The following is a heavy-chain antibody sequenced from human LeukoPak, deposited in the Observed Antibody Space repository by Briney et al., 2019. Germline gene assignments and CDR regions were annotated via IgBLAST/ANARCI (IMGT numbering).Heavy chain of an antibody. CDR3: VRDWDHFDFDS. CDR1: GFTFSNYW. V-gene: IGHV3-74*01. Sequence: GGSLRLSCAASGFTFSNYWMHCVRQAPGKGLVWVSRIKGDGSHTIYADSVKGRFTISRDNAKNTLYLQMKSLRAEDTAVYYCVRDWDHFDFDSWGLGTLVTVSS. CDR2: IKGDGSHT. J-gene: IGHJ5*01. D-gene: IGHD3-9*01.